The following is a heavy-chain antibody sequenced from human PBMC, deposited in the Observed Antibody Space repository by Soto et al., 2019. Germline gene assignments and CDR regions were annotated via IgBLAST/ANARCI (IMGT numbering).Heavy chain of an antibody. CDR3: VRIRYQLPSSVLWLDP. Sequence: SETLSLTCAVYGGFLSESYWTWIRQPPGKGLEWIREINHVGGTNYDPSLKSRVTMSVDTSQNQFSLRLISVTAADTAMYFCVRIRYQLPSSVLWLDPWGQGTPVTVSS. J-gene: IGHJ5*02. CDR2: INHVGGT. V-gene: IGHV4-34*01. CDR1: GGFLSESY. D-gene: IGHD3-16*01.